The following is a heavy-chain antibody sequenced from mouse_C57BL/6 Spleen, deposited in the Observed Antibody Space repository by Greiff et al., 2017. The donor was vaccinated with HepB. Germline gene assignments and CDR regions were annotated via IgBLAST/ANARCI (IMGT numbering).Heavy chain of an antibody. Sequence: EVQVVESGEGLVKPGGSLKLSCAASGFTFSSYAMSWVRQTPEKRLEWVAYISSGGDYIYYADTVKGRFTISRDNARNTLYLQMSSLKSEGTAMYYCTRDGNYGGYFDVWGTGTTVTVSS. V-gene: IGHV5-9-1*02. J-gene: IGHJ1*03. CDR3: TRDGNYGGYFDV. CDR2: ISSGGDYI. CDR1: GFTFSSYA. D-gene: IGHD2-1*01.